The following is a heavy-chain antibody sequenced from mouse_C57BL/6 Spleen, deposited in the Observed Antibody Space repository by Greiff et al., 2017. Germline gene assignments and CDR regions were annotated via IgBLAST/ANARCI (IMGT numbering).Heavy chain of an antibody. D-gene: IGHD1-1*01. CDR3: AITTLYYFDY. Sequence: VQLQQSGPELVKPGASVKISCKASGYTFTDYYMNWVKQSHGKSLEWIGDINPNNGGTSYNQKFKGKATLTVDKSSSTAYMELRSLTSEDSAVYYCAITTLYYFDYWGQGTTLTVSS. CDR2: INPNNGGT. J-gene: IGHJ2*01. V-gene: IGHV1-26*01. CDR1: GYTFTDYY.